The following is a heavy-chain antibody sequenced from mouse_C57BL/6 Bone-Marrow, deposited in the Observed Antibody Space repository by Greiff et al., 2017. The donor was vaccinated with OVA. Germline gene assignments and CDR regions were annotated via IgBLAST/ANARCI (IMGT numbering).Heavy chain of an antibody. CDR2: IHPNSGST. J-gene: IGHJ4*01. CDR1: GYTFTSYW. CDR3: ARGPTVEAMDY. V-gene: IGHV1-64*01. Sequence: QVQLQQPGAELVKPGASVKLSCKASGYTFTSYWMHWVKQRPGQGLEWIGMIHPNSGSTNYNEKFKSKATLTVDKSSGTAYMQLSSLTSEDSAVYYCARGPTVEAMDYWGQGTSVTVSS. D-gene: IGHD1-1*01.